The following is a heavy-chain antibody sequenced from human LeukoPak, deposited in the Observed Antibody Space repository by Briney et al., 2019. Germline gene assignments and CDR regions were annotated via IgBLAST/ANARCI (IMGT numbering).Heavy chain of an antibody. J-gene: IGHJ4*02. CDR1: GFTFSSYW. Sequence: PGGSLRLSCAVSGFTFSSYWMSWVRQAPGKGLEWVGNIKEDGSEKYYVDSVKGRFTISRDNAKNSLYLQMNSLRAEDTAVYYCASGWDYFDYWGQGTLVTVSS. CDR2: IKEDGSEK. V-gene: IGHV3-7*01. D-gene: IGHD6-19*01. CDR3: ASGWDYFDY.